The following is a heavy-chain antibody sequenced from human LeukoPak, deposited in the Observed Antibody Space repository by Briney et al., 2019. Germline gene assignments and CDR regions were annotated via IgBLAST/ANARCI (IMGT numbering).Heavy chain of an antibody. D-gene: IGHD4-17*01. CDR3: AREDYGDYVDY. CDR2: ISNSGSTT. V-gene: IGHV3-48*03. J-gene: IGHJ4*02. CDR1: GFTFSGFE. Sequence: PGGSLRLSCAASGFTFSGFEMHWVRQAPGKGLEWVSYISNSGSTTDYADSVKGRFTISRDNAKNSLYLQMNSLRAEDTAVYYCAREDYGDYVDYWGQGTLVTVSS.